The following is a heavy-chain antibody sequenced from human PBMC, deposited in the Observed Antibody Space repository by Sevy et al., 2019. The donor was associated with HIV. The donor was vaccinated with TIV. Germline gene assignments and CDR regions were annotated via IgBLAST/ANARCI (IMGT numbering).Heavy chain of an antibody. J-gene: IGHJ3*02. CDR2: ISSSSSYI. CDR3: VRGGNYYASSGPGYDAFDI. D-gene: IGHD3-22*01. Sequence: GGSLRLSCAASGFTFSSYSMNWVRQAPGKGLEWVSSISSSSSYIYYADSVKGRFTISRDNAKNSLYLQMNSLRAEDTAVYYCVRGGNYYASSGPGYDAFDIWGQGTMVTVSS. CDR1: GFTFSSYS. V-gene: IGHV3-21*01.